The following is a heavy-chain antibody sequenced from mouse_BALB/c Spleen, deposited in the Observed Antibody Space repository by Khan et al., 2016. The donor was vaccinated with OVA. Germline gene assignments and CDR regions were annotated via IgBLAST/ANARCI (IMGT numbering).Heavy chain of an antibody. Sequence: QVQLKESGPGLAAPSQSLSITCTISGFSLTNYGVHWVRQPPGKGQEWLVVIWRDGSTTYNSALTSRMTLTKDNSQSQVFLKMNHLHTDDTAIYFCSRQPYYHYITIDYWGQGTSVTVSS. J-gene: IGHJ4*01. CDR2: IWRDGST. D-gene: IGHD2-4*01. CDR3: SRQPYYHYITIDY. CDR1: GFSLTNYG. V-gene: IGHV2-6-1*01.